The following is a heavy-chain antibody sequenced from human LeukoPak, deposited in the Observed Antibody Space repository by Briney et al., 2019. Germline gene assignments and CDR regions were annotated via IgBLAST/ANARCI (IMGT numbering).Heavy chain of an antibody. J-gene: IGHJ4*02. CDR3: ARADSSGYYSYYFDY. D-gene: IGHD3-22*01. V-gene: IGHV4-34*01. Sequence: SETLSLTCAVYGGSFSGYYWSWIRQPPGKGLEWIGEINHSGSTNYNPSLKSRVTISVDTSKNQFSLKLSSVTAADTAVYYCARADSSGYYSYYFDYWGQGTLVAVSS. CDR1: GGSFSGYY. CDR2: INHSGST.